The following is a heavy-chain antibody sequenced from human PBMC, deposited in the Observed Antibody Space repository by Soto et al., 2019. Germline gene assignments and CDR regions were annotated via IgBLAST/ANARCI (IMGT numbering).Heavy chain of an antibody. CDR1: GFTFSSYG. CDR2: IWYDGSNK. V-gene: IGHV3-33*01. Sequence: PGGSLRLSCAASGFTFSSYGMHWVRQAPGKGLEWVAVIWYDGSNKYYADSVKGRFTISRDNSKNTLYLQMNSLRAEDTAVYYCARDGLDTSDTAMVSGYFDYWGQGTLVTVSS. J-gene: IGHJ4*02. D-gene: IGHD5-18*01. CDR3: ARDGLDTSDTAMVSGYFDY.